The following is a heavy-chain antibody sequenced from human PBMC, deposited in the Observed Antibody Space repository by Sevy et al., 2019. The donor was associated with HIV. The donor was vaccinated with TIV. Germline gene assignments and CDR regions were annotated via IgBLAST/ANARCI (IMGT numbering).Heavy chain of an antibody. CDR1: GFIFSDYY. Sequence: GGSLRLSCSGSGFIFSDYYMSWIRQAPGRGLEWASYISGSGITYYADSVEGRFTISRDNARNSLYLQMNSLRADDTAVYYCARDPLLGIAREVARGGYWGQGTLVTVSS. V-gene: IGHV3-11*01. CDR3: ARDPLLGIAREVARGGY. D-gene: IGHD2-2*03. CDR2: ISGSGIT. J-gene: IGHJ4*02.